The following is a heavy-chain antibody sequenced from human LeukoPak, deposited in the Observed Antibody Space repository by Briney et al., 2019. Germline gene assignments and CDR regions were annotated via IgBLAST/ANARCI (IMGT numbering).Heavy chain of an antibody. J-gene: IGHJ4*02. Sequence: ASVTVSCKASGYTFTSYSISWVRQAPGQGLEWMGWISAYNGNTNYARKLQGRVTITTDTSTSTAYMELRSLRSDDTAVYYCARAVGTAMVDYWGQGTLVTASS. V-gene: IGHV1-18*01. CDR2: ISAYNGNT. CDR1: GYTFTSYS. CDR3: ARAVGTAMVDY. D-gene: IGHD5-18*01.